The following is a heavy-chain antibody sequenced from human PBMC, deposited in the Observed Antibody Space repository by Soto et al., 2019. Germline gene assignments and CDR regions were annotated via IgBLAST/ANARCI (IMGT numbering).Heavy chain of an antibody. J-gene: IGHJ4*02. CDR3: ASALLAYGDYYFDS. CDR1: GGSISSHY. CDR2: VYISGST. D-gene: IGHD4-17*01. Sequence: SETLSLTCTVSGGSISSHYWVWIRQPAGKALEWIGRVYISGSTNYNPSLESRVTMSVDTSKNQFSLKLSSVTAADTAVYYCASALLAYGDYYFDSWGQGTLVTVSS. V-gene: IGHV4-4*07.